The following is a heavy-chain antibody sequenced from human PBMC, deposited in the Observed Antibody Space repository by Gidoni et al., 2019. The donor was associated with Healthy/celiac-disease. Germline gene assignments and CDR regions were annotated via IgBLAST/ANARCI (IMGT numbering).Heavy chain of an antibody. J-gene: IGHJ6*03. CDR3: TRHYDFWSGYYYYYYMDV. CDR2: IRSKAYGGTT. D-gene: IGHD3-3*01. V-gene: IGHV3-49*05. Sequence: EVQLVESGGGLVTPGRSLRLSCTASGFTFGVYAMSWFRQAPGQGLGWVGFIRSKAYGGTTEYAASVKGRFTISRDDSKSIAYLQMNSLKTEDTAVYYCTRHYDFWSGYYYYYYMDVWGKGTTVTVSS. CDR1: GFTFGVYA.